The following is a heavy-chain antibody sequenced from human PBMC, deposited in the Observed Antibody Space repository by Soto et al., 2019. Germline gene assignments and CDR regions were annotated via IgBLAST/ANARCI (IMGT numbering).Heavy chain of an antibody. D-gene: IGHD6-6*01. CDR2: ISGSVDST. V-gene: IGHV3-23*01. Sequence: EVQFLESGGCLVQPGGSLRLSCAASGFPFSMYAMTWVRQAPGKGLEWVSAISGSVDSTYYADSVKGRFTISRDNSKKTVYLEMNSLRVEDTAVYHCAKSPSRAPYGMDVWGQGTTVTVSS. CDR3: AKSPSRAPYGMDV. CDR1: GFPFSMYA. J-gene: IGHJ6*02.